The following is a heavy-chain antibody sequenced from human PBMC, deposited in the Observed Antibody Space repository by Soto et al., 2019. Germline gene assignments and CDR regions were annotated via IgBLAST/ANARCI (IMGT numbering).Heavy chain of an antibody. D-gene: IGHD4-17*01. CDR1: GFTFSSYG. Sequence: QVQLVESGGGVVQPGRSLRLSCAVSGFTFSSYGMHWVRQASGKGLEWVAVIWYDGSNKYYADSVKGRFTISRDNSKNTVYLQMNSLRAEDTAVYYCARDRGYGENYGMDVWGQGTTVIVSS. CDR2: IWYDGSNK. CDR3: ARDRGYGENYGMDV. V-gene: IGHV3-33*01. J-gene: IGHJ6*02.